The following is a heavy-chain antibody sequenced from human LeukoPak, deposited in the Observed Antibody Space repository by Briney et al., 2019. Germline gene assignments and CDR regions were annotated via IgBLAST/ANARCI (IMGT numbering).Heavy chain of an antibody. CDR1: GFTFSNCA. V-gene: IGHV3-64D*09. J-gene: IGHJ4*02. CDR3: VKDLRWIYSCYY. CDR2: INIDEDRT. D-gene: IGHD2-15*01. Sequence: GGSLRLSCSAYGFTFSNCAWHWVRQAPGKGLEYVSTINIDEDRTFYADSVKGGFTISRDNSKNTLYLQMSSLRAEDTAVYYVVKDLRWIYSCYYWGQGTLVTVSS.